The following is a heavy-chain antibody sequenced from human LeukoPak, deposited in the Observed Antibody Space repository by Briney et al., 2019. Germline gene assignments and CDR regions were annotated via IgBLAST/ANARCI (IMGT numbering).Heavy chain of an antibody. J-gene: IGHJ1*01. CDR1: GGSISSYY. D-gene: IGHD2-15*01. Sequence: PGGSLSLTCTVSGGSISSYYWSWIRQPPGKGLEWIGYIYYSGSTNYNPSLKSRVTISVDTSKNQFSLKLSSVTAADTAVYYCARDSSDIRSLIAHWGQGTLVTVSS. CDR2: IYYSGST. V-gene: IGHV4-59*01. CDR3: ARDSSDIRSLIAH.